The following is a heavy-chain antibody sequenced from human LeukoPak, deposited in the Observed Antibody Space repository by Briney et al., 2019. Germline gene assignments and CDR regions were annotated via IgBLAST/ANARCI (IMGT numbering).Heavy chain of an antibody. CDR2: IYYSGST. CDR3: ASLSVGHDFAPVSEPVYYYYMDV. D-gene: IGHD3/OR15-3a*01. Sequence: SETLSPTCTVSGGSISSSSYCWGWIRQPPGKGLEWIGSIYYSGSTYSNPCLKGRVTISVDTSKNEFSLKLSSVTAADTAVYYCASLSVGHDFAPVSEPVYYYYMDVWGKGTTVTVCS. J-gene: IGHJ6*03. V-gene: IGHV4-39*07. CDR1: GGSISSSSYC.